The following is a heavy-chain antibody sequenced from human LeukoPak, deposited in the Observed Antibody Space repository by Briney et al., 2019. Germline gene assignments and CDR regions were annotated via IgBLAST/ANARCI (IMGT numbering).Heavy chain of an antibody. CDR2: ISYDGANK. D-gene: IGHD5-24*01. CDR3: ARDRDEKRNYYFDF. Sequence: GGSLRLSCAASGFTFRSYSMDWVRQAPGKGLEWVAVISYDGANKYYADSVKGRFTISRDNSENMMYLQMNSLRADDTAVYYCARDRDEKRNYYFDFWGQGSLVTVSS. V-gene: IGHV3-30*03. J-gene: IGHJ4*02. CDR1: GFTFRSYS.